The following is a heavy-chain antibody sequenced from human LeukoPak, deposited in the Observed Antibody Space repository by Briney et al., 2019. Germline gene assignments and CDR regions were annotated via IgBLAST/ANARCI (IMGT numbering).Heavy chain of an antibody. CDR1: GGSIRGYY. Sequence: SETLSLTCNVSGGSIRGYYWSWIRQPPGKGLEWIGYIYSSGSTNYNPSLKSRVTMSVDTSKNQFSLKLSSVTAEDTAVYYCARRPYYDILTGYYTHAFDIWGQGTMVTVSS. V-gene: IGHV4-59*01. CDR2: IYSSGST. J-gene: IGHJ3*02. D-gene: IGHD3-9*01. CDR3: ARRPYYDILTGYYTHAFDI.